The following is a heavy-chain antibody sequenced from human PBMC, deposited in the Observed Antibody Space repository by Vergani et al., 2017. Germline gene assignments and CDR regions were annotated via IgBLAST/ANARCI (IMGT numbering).Heavy chain of an antibody. V-gene: IGHV1-69*01. CDR3: ARDDCSSTSCQGGYYYMDV. CDR1: GGTFSSYA. D-gene: IGHD2-2*01. Sequence: QVQLVQSGAEVKKPGSSVKVSCKASGGTFSSYAISWVRQAPGQGLEWMGGIIPIFGTANYAQKFQGRVTITADESTSTAYMELSSRRSEDTAVYYCARDDCSSTSCQGGYYYMDVWGKGTTVTVSS. J-gene: IGHJ6*03. CDR2: IIPIFGTA.